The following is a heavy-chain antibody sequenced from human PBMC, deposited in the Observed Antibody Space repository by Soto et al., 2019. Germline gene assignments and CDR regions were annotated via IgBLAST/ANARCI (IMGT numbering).Heavy chain of an antibody. CDR2: IYHSRSS. V-gene: IGHV4-4*02. Sequence: SETLSLTFAVSGGSISSSNWWSFLRQPPGKGLEWIGEIYHSRSSNYNPSLKSRVTISVDKSKNQFSLKLSSVTVADTAVYYCARKGLHLEWLLDKWFDPWGQGTLVDVST. CDR3: ARKGLHLEWLLDKWFDP. D-gene: IGHD3-3*01. CDR1: GGSISSSNW. J-gene: IGHJ5*01.